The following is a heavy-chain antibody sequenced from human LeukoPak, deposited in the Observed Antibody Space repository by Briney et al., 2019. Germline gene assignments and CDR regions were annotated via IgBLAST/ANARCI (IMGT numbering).Heavy chain of an antibody. V-gene: IGHV3-23*01. CDR2: ITTSDGNT. D-gene: IGHD7-27*01. Sequence: GGSLRLSCAASGFTFSSYTMSWVRQAPGKGLEWVSTITTSDGNTYYADSVKGRFTVSRDNSKDTLFLQMNSLGAEDTAVYYCAKDGGLWVSAHWGDSWGRGTLVTVSS. CDR3: AKDGGLWVSAHWGDS. CDR1: GFTFSSYT. J-gene: IGHJ4*02.